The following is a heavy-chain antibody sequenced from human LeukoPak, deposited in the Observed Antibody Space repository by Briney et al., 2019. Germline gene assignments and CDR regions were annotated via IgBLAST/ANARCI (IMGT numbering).Heavy chain of an antibody. CDR1: GFNFRRNG. J-gene: IGHJ4*02. V-gene: IGHV3-30*02. CDR2: IRYDGTKK. D-gene: IGHD3-22*01. CDR3: ARDFDDPTGHYFYLPDY. Sequence: GGSLRLSCAASGFNFRRNGMHWVRQAPGKGLEWLSFIRYDGTKKFSTQSVRGRFTISRDTSINVLYLQMNNQTAEDTAVYYCARDFDDPTGHYFYLPDYWGPGTLVSVSS.